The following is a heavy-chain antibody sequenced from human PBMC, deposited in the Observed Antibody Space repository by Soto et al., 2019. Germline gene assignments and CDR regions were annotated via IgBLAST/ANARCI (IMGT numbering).Heavy chain of an antibody. CDR3: ARGSLMGDTVAGTFDY. V-gene: IGHV3-13*01. J-gene: IGHJ4*02. D-gene: IGHD6-19*01. CDR2: IGTAGDT. Sequence: GGSLRLSCAASGFTFSSYDMHWVRQATGKGLEWVSAIGTAGDTYYPGSVKGRFTISRENAKNSLYLQMNSLRAGDTAVYYCARGSLMGDTVAGTFDYWGQGTLVTVSS. CDR1: GFTFSSYD.